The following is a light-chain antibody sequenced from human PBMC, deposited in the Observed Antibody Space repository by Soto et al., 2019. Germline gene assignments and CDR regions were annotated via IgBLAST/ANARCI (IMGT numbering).Light chain of an antibody. Sequence: QSALTQPASVSGSPGQSITISCTGTSSDVGGYNYVSWYQQHPGKAPKLMIYEVSNRPSGVSNRFSGSKSGNTASLTISGIQADDEADYYCNSYTSSSTYVFGTGNKVTVL. V-gene: IGLV2-14*01. CDR1: SSDVGGYNY. CDR2: EVS. J-gene: IGLJ1*01. CDR3: NSYTSSSTYV.